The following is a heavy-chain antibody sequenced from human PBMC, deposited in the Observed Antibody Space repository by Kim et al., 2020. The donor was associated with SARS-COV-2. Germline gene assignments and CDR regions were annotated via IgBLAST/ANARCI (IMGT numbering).Heavy chain of an antibody. J-gene: IGHJ6*02. CDR1: GFTFSSYG. Sequence: GSLRLSCAASGFTFSSYGMHWVRQAPGKGLEWVAVIWYDGSIKYYADSVKGRFTISRDNSKNTLYLQMNSLRAEDTAVYYCAKVLRGFYYYYGMDVWGQGTTVTVSS. V-gene: IGHV3-33*06. CDR3: AKVLRGFYYYYGMDV. CDR2: IWYDGSIK. D-gene: IGHD2-15*01.